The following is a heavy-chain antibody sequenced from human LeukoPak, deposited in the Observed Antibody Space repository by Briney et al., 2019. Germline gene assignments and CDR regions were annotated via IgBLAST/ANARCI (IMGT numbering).Heavy chain of an antibody. CDR1: GYTFTGYY. D-gene: IGHD2-15*01. Sequence: ASVKVSCKASGYTFTGYYMHWVRQATGQGLEWMGWMNPNSGNTGYAQKFQGRVTMTRNTSISTAYMELSSLRSEDTAVYYCARGRGGGIRGNWFDPWGQGTLVTVSS. CDR3: ARGRGGGIRGNWFDP. V-gene: IGHV1-8*02. CDR2: MNPNSGNT. J-gene: IGHJ5*02.